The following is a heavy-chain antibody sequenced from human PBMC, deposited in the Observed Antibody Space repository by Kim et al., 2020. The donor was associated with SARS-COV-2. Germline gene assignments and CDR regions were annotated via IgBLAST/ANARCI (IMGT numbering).Heavy chain of an antibody. CDR3: ARDPAYCSGGSCSLWHYYYGMDV. D-gene: IGHD2-15*01. J-gene: IGHJ6*02. CDR2: ISYDGSNK. V-gene: IGHV3-30*04. Sequence: GGSLRLSCAASGFTFSSYAMHWVRQAPGKGLEWVAVISYDGSNKYYADSVKGRFTISRDNSKNTLYLQMNSLRAEDTAVYYCARDPAYCSGGSCSLWHYYYGMDVWGQGTTVTVSS. CDR1: GFTFSSYA.